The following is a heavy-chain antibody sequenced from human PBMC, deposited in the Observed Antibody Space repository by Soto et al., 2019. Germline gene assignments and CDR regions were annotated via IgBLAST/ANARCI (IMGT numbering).Heavy chain of an antibody. D-gene: IGHD6-19*01. Sequence: GASVKVSCKASGYTFTSYAMHWVRQAPGQRLEWMGWINAGNGNTKYSQKFQGRVTITRDTSASTAYMELSSLRSEDTAVYYCARDGSSGWYWFDPWGQGALVTVSS. CDR3: ARDGSSGWYWFDP. CDR2: INAGNGNT. J-gene: IGHJ5*02. CDR1: GYTFTSYA. V-gene: IGHV1-3*01.